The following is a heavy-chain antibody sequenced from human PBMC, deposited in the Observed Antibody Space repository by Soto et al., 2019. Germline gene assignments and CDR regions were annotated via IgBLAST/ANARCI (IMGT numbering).Heavy chain of an antibody. CDR1: GFTFSSYE. J-gene: IGHJ4*02. D-gene: IGHD3-22*01. CDR3: AKAPPDYYDSSGYSVLDY. V-gene: IGHV3-23*01. Sequence: PVGSLRLSCAASGFTFSSYEMSWVRQAPGKGLEWVSAISGSGGSTYYADSVKGRFTISRDNSKNTLYLQINSLRAEDTAVYYCAKAPPDYYDSSGYSVLDYWGQGTLVTVSS. CDR2: ISGSGGST.